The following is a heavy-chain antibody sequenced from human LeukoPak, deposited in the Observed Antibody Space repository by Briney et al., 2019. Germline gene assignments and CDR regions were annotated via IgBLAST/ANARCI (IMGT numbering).Heavy chain of an antibody. V-gene: IGHV3-33*06. CDR1: GFTFINDG. D-gene: IGHD3-9*01. Sequence: GGSLRLSCAASGFTFINDGLNWVRQTPGEGLEWVAVIWSDGSDEYYAKSVKGRFTISMDNSKNSLFLQMNSLRAEDTAVDYLAKDARTGFDYRNSLQNRGQGILVTVSS. CDR2: IWSDGSDE. CDR3: AKDARTGFDYRNSLQN. J-gene: IGHJ4*02.